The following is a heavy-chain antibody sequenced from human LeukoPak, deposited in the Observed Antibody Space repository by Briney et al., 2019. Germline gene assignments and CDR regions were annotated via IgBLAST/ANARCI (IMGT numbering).Heavy chain of an antibody. J-gene: IGHJ4*03. CDR2: ITSDSSTM. CDR1: GFTFSSYS. Sequence: GGSLRLSCAASGFTFSSYSMNWVRQAPGQGLEWVSYITSDSSTMFYADSVKGRFTASRDNAESSMYLQMNSLRAEDTAVYYCATRIAVAGTGYFDYWGQGTLVAVSS. V-gene: IGHV3-48*01. D-gene: IGHD6-19*01. CDR3: ATRIAVAGTGYFDY.